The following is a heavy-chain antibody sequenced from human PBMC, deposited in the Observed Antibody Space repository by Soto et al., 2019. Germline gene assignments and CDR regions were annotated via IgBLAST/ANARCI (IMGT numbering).Heavy chain of an antibody. D-gene: IGHD6-19*01. CDR1: GFTFSTYL. CDR3: ARYSSAWGL. J-gene: IGHJ4*02. Sequence: EEHLVESGGGLVQPGGSLRLSCAASGFTFSTYLMSWVRQAPGKGLEWVANIKYDGSETYYVDSVKGRFTSSRDNAKNSLYLQMNSLRGEDTAVYYCARYSSAWGLWGQGTLVTVSS. CDR2: IKYDGSET. V-gene: IGHV3-7*01.